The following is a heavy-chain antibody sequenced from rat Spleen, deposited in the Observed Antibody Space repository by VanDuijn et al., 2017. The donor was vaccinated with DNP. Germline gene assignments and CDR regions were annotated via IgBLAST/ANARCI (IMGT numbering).Heavy chain of an antibody. Sequence: EVQLQESGPGLVKPSQSLSLTCSVTGYSITSNYWGWIRKFPRNKMEYIGHISYSGTTHYNPSLKSRISITIDTSKNQFFLQLNSVTSEETATYYCARWYNYFDYWGQGVMVTVSS. J-gene: IGHJ2*01. CDR1: GYSITSNY. D-gene: IGHD1-5*01. CDR2: ISYSGTT. CDR3: ARWYNYFDY. V-gene: IGHV3-1*01.